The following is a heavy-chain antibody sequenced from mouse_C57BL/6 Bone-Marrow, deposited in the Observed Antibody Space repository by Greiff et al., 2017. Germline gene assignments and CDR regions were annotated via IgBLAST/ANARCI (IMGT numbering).Heavy chain of an antibody. V-gene: IGHV5-17*01. CDR2: ISSGSSTI. CDR1: GFTFSDYG. CDR3: ARPRDDDPWYFDD. J-gene: IGHJ1*01. D-gene: IGHD2-3*01. Sequence: EVQRVESGGGLVKPGGSLKLSCAASGFTFSDYGMHWVRQAPEMGLEWVAYISSGSSTIYYADTVKGRFTISRDNAKNTLFLQMTSLRSEDTAMYYCARPRDDDPWYFDDWGQGTTVTVSS.